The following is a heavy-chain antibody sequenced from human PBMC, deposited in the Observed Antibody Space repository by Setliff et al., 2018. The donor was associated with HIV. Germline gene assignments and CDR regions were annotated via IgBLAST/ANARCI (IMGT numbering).Heavy chain of an antibody. V-gene: IGHV1-69*13. CDR2: IISMFGTA. CDR3: ARERKAEGDACDI. J-gene: IGHJ3*02. CDR1: GGTFSRDA. D-gene: IGHD6-13*01. Sequence: SVKVSCKASGGTFSRDAISWVRQAPGQGLEWMGGIISMFGTANYAQKFQGRVTITADESTNTAYMELSSLRSEDTAVYFWARERKAEGDACDIWGQGTMVTISS.